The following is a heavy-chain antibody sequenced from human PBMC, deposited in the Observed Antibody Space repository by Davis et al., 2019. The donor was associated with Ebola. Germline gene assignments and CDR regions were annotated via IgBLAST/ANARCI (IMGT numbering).Heavy chain of an antibody. CDR2: INPSGGST. CDR3: AREGSTKSRHRWFDP. V-gene: IGHV1-46*01. Sequence: ASVKVSCKASGYTFTSYYMHWVRQAPGQGLEWMGIINPSGGSTSYAQKFQGRVTMTRDTSTSTVYMELSSLRSEDTAVYYCAREGSTKSRHRWFDPWGQGTLVTVSS. J-gene: IGHJ5*02. CDR1: GYTFTSYY.